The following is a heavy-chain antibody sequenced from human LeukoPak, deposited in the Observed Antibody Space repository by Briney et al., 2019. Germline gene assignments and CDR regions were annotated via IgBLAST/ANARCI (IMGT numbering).Heavy chain of an antibody. D-gene: IGHD5-18*01. CDR1: GFTFSSYA. V-gene: IGHV3-30-3*01. J-gene: IGHJ6*02. CDR3: ARTEDTAMVKGFYGMDV. Sequence: GRSLRLSCAASGFTFSSYAMHWVRQAPGKGLEWVAVISYDGSNKYYADSVKGRSTISRDNSKNTLYLQMNSLRAEDTAVYYCARTEDTAMVKGFYGMDVWGQGTTVTVSS. CDR2: ISYDGSNK.